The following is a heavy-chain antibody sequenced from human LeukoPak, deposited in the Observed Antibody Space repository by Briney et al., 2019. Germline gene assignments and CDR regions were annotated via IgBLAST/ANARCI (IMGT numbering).Heavy chain of an antibody. CDR2: ISGSGDNT. J-gene: IGHJ4*02. CDR3: ARGEHYGDFFDY. Sequence: GGSLRLSCAASGFTFSSYAMHWVRQAPGRGLEWVSTISGSGDNTYYADSVKGRFTISRDNSKSTLYLQMNSLRAEDTAVYFCARGEHYGDFFDYWGQGTLVTVSS. D-gene: IGHD4-17*01. CDR1: GFTFSSYA. V-gene: IGHV3-23*01.